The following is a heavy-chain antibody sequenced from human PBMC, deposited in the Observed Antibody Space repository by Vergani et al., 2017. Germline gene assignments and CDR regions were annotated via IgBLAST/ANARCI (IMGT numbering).Heavy chain of an antibody. J-gene: IGHJ4*02. V-gene: IGHV4-61*01. CDR3: ASAPDIVVVVAAPTYFDY. D-gene: IGHD2-15*01. CDR1: GGSVSSGSYY. CDR2: IYYSGST. Sequence: QVQLQESGPGLVKPSETLSLTCTVSGGSVSSGSYYWSWIRHPPGKGLEWIGYIYYSGSTNYNPSLKSRVTISVDTSKNQFSLKLSSVTAADTAVYYCASAPDIVVVVAAPTYFDYWGQGTLVTVSS.